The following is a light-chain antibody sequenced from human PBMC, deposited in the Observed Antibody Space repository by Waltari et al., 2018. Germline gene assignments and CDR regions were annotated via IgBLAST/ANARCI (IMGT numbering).Light chain of an antibody. CDR3: SSYTSSSTLV. Sequence: QSALTQPASVSGSPGQSITISCTGTSSDIGGYNYVSWYQQHPGKAPKLMIFDVRNRPSGVSNRCSGSKSGNTASLTISGLQAEDEADYYCSSYTSSSTLVFGGGTKLTVL. V-gene: IGLV2-14*03. J-gene: IGLJ3*02. CDR2: DVR. CDR1: SSDIGGYNY.